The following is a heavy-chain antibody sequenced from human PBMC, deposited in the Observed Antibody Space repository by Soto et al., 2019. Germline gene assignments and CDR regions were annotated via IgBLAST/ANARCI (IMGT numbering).Heavy chain of an antibody. Sequence: ESGGGVVQPGRALRLSCAASGFTFSSYAMHWVRQAPGKGLEWVAVISYDGSNKYYADSVKGRFTISRDNSKNTLYLQMNSLRAEDTAVYYCARSVTTFDYWGQGTLVTVSS. J-gene: IGHJ4*02. CDR1: GFTFSSYA. CDR3: ARSVTTFDY. CDR2: ISYDGSNK. D-gene: IGHD4-17*01. V-gene: IGHV3-30-3*01.